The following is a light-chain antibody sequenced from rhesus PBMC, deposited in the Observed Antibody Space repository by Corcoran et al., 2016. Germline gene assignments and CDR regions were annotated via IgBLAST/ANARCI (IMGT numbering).Light chain of an antibody. J-gene: IGKJ2*01. V-gene: IGKV3-42*01. CDR3: QQDYSWPYS. CDR2: GAS. Sequence: EIVMTQSPATLSLSPGERATLSCRASQSVSSSLAWYQQKPGQAPKLLIYGASSRATGIPDRFRGSGSGTEFTLTISRLEPEDVGVYYCQQDYSWPYSFGQGTKVEIK. CDR1: QSVSSS.